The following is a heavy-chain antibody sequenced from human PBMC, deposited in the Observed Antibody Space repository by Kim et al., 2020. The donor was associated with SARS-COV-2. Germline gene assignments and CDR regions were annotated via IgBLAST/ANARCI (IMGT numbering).Heavy chain of an antibody. CDR1: GYTLTELS. D-gene: IGHD3-10*01. Sequence: ASVKVSCKVSGYTLTELSMHWVRQAPGKGLEWMGGFDPEDGETIYAQKFQGRVTMTEDTSTDTAYMELSSLRSEDTAVYYCATGFAIWFGELFGFDYWGQGTLVTVSS. V-gene: IGHV1-24*01. J-gene: IGHJ4*02. CDR2: FDPEDGET. CDR3: ATGFAIWFGELFGFDY.